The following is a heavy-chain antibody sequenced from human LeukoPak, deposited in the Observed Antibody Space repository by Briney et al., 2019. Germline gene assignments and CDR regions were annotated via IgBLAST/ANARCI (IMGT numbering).Heavy chain of an antibody. V-gene: IGHV3-23*01. CDR2: ISGSGGST. Sequence: GGSLRLSCAASGFTVGNNYMNWVRQAPGKGLEWVSAISGSGGSTYYADSVKGRFTISRDNSKNTLYLQMNSLRAEDTAVYYCAKDDWLDPWGQGTLVTVSS. CDR3: AKDDWLDP. CDR1: GFTVGNNY. J-gene: IGHJ5*02.